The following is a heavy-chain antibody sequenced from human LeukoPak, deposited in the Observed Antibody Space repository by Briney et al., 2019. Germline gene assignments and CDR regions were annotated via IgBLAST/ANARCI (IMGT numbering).Heavy chain of an antibody. V-gene: IGHV4-39*01. CDR3: ARHKMVRGIGYYYYMDV. J-gene: IGHJ6*03. CDR2: IYYNGST. Sequence: SETLSLTCTVSGGSISSSSYYWGWIRQPPGKGLQRIGSIYYNGSTYYNPSLKSRVIISVDTSKNQFSLKLPSVTAADTAVFYCARHKMVRGIGYYYYMDVWGKGTTVTISS. CDR1: GGSISSSSYY. D-gene: IGHD3-10*01.